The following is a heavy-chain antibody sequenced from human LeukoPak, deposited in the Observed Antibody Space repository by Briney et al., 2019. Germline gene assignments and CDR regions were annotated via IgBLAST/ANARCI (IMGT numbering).Heavy chain of an antibody. J-gene: IGHJ4*02. D-gene: IGHD3-3*01. CDR2: INQDGSEK. CDR3: AKELVKEWLASGY. Sequence: GGSLRLSCAASGFTFSRFWMNWVRQAPGKGLEWVANINQDGSEKYYVDSVKGRFTISRDNAKNSLYLQMNSLKPDDTAVYYCAKELVKEWLASGYWGQGTLVSVSS. V-gene: IGHV3-7*01. CDR1: GFTFSRFW.